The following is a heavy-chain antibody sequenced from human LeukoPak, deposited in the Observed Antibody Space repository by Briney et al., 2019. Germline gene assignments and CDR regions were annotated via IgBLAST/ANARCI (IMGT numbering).Heavy chain of an antibody. CDR1: GFSFADAW. D-gene: IGHD5-12*01. J-gene: IGHJ4*02. Sequence: GGSLRLSCAASGFSFADAWMNWVRQAPGKGLEWVGRIKSQKDGGTTHYAAPVKGRFTISRDNSKKMLFLQMSSLKTEDTAVYYRITDHPDGGYELGYWGQGTLVIGSP. V-gene: IGHV3-15*07. CDR2: IKSQKDGGTT. CDR3: ITDHPDGGYELGY.